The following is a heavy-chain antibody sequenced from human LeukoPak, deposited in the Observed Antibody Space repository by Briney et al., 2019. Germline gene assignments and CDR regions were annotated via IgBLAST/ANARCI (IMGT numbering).Heavy chain of an antibody. D-gene: IGHD6-13*01. CDR2: MNPNSGNT. CDR3: ARAGLYSSSWYGDFDY. V-gene: IGHV1-8*03. CDR1: GYTFTSCD. Sequence: ASVKVSCKASGYTFTSCDINWVRQATGQGLEWMGWMNPNSGNTGYAQKFQGRVTITRNTSISTAYMELSSLRSEDTAVYYCARAGLYSSSWYGDFDYWGQGTLVTVSS. J-gene: IGHJ4*02.